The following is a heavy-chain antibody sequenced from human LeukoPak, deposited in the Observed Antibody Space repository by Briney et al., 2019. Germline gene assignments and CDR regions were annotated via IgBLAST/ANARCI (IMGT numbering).Heavy chain of an antibody. CDR3: ARETSSGWNGHGAFDI. CDR1: GFTFSSYG. J-gene: IGHJ3*02. CDR2: SWYDGSNK. Sequence: QTGGSLRLSCAASGFTFSSYGMHWVRQAPGKGLEWVAVSWYDGSNKYYADSVKGRLTISRDNSKNTLYLQMNSLRAEDTAVYYCARETSSGWNGHGAFDIWGQGTMVTVSS. V-gene: IGHV3-33*01. D-gene: IGHD6-19*01.